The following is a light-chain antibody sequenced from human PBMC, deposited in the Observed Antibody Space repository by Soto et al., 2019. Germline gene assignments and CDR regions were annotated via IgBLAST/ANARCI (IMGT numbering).Light chain of an antibody. CDR3: QQYNSYWT. J-gene: IGKJ1*01. V-gene: IGKV1-5*01. CDR1: QSIDKY. CDR2: DAS. Sequence: DIQMTQSPSSLSASVGYRVTITCRASQSIDKYLNWYQQKPGKAPKLLIYDASSLESGVPSRFSGSGSGTEFTLTISSLQPDDFATYYCQQYNSYWTFGQGTKVDIK.